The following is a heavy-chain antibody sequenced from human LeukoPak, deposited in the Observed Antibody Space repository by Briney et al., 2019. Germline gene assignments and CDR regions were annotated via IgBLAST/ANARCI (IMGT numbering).Heavy chain of an antibody. CDR1: EFTFSNYE. CDR3: ARALGRGYNWFDP. D-gene: IGHD3-16*01. CDR2: ISSSGSTI. J-gene: IGHJ5*02. Sequence: QTGGSLRLSCAASEFTFSNYELNWVRRAPGKGLEWVSYISSSGSTIFYADSVKGRLTISRDNAKNSLYLQINSLRAEDTAVYYCARALGRGYNWFDPWGQGTLVTVSS. V-gene: IGHV3-48*03.